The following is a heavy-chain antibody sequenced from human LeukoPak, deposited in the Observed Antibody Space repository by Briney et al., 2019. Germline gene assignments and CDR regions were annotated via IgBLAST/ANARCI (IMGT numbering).Heavy chain of an antibody. CDR1: GGSISSNNW. CDR2: IYHSGST. D-gene: IGHD5-18*01. CDR3: ARGPGGYSYGYYIDY. Sequence: SETLSLTCGVSGGSISSNNWWSWVRQPPGKGLEWIGEIYHSGSTNYNPSLKSRVSISVDNSKNQFSLKLSSVTAADTAVYYCARGPGGYSYGYYIDYWGQGTLVTVSS. V-gene: IGHV4-4*02. J-gene: IGHJ4*02.